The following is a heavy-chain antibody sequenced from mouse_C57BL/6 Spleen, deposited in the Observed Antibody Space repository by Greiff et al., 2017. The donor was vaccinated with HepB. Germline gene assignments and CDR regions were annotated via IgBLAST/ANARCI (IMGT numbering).Heavy chain of an antibody. V-gene: IGHV5-4*01. CDR2: ISDGGSYT. Sequence: EVQRVESGGGLVKPGGSLKLSCAASGFTFSSYAMSWVRQTPEKRLEWVATISDGGSYTYYPDNVKGRFTISRDNAKNNLYLQMSHLKSEDTAMYYCARGGGRGDDYWGQGTTLTVSS. D-gene: IGHD3-3*01. CDR1: GFTFSSYA. J-gene: IGHJ2*01. CDR3: ARGGGRGDDY.